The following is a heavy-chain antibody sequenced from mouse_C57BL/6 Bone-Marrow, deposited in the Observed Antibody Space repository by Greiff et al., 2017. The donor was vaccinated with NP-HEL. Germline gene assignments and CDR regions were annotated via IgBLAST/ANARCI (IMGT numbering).Heavy chain of an antibody. J-gene: IGHJ4*01. Sequence: EVQLQQSGAELVRPGASVKLSCTASGFNIKDDYMHWVKQRPEQGLEWIGWIDPDSGGTDYASKFQGKATMTADTSSNTAYLQLSSLTAEDTAVYYCTSYGNYVRAMDYWGQGTSVTVSS. D-gene: IGHD1-1*01. V-gene: IGHV14-4*01. CDR1: GFNIKDDY. CDR3: TSYGNYVRAMDY. CDR2: IDPDSGGT.